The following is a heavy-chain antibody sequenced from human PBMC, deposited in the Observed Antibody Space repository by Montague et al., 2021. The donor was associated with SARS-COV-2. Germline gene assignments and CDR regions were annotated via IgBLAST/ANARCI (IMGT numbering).Heavy chain of an antibody. CDR1: GFTFGDYA. V-gene: IGHV3-9*01. Sequence: SLRLSCAASGFTFGDYAMHWIRQPPGKGLEWISVISWNSGSIGYADSVKGRFAISRDNAKNTLYLQMNSLRPEDTAFYYCAKDTSTRFPWSWFNPWGQGTLVTVSS. J-gene: IGHJ5*02. CDR3: AKDTSTRFPWSWFNP. D-gene: IGHD2-2*01. CDR2: ISWNSGSI.